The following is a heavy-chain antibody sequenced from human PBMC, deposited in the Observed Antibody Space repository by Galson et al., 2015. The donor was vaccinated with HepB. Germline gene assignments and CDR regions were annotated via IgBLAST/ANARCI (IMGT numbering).Heavy chain of an antibody. D-gene: IGHD3-16*01. V-gene: IGHV3-30*18. CDR2: ISYDGSNK. Sequence: SLRLSCAASGFTFSSYGMHWVRQAPGKGLEWVAVISYDGSNKYCADSVKGRFTISRDNSKNTLYLQMNSLRAEDTAVYYCAKDRRWGSFSPSFEYYFDYWGQGTLVTVSS. CDR1: GFTFSSYG. CDR3: AKDRRWGSFSPSFEYYFDY. J-gene: IGHJ4*02.